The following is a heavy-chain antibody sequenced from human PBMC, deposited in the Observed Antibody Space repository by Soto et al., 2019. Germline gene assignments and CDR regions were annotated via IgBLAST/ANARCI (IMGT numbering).Heavy chain of an antibody. D-gene: IGHD2-8*01. V-gene: IGHV2-5*02. Sequence: GSGPTLVNPTQTLTLTCTFSGFSLTNGVGVGWIRQPPGKALEWLALIYWDDDKRYSPSLKSRLTIAMDTSKNQVVLTMANVDPVDTATYYCVHRHRQYAWYYVYFDSWGQGTLVTVSS. J-gene: IGHJ4*02. CDR2: IYWDDDK. CDR3: VHRHRQYAWYYVYFDS. CDR1: GFSLTNGVG.